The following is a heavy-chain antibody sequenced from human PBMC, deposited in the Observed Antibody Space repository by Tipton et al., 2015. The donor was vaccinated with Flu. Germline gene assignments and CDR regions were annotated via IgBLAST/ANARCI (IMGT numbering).Heavy chain of an antibody. Sequence: SLRLSCAASGFTFSNAWMSWVRQAPGKGLEWVGRIKSKTDGGTTDYAAPVKGRFTISRDDSKNTLYLQMNSLKTEDTAVYYCTCSGWLGWYGDYWGQGTLVTVSS. CDR3: TCSGWLGWYGDY. CDR2: IKSKTDGGTT. J-gene: IGHJ4*02. D-gene: IGHD6-19*01. CDR1: GFTFSNAW. V-gene: IGHV3-15*01.